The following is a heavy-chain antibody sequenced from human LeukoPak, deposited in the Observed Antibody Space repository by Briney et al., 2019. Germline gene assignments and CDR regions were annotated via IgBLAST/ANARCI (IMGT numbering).Heavy chain of an antibody. V-gene: IGHV3-23*01. CDR1: GFTFSSYA. Sequence: PGGSLRLSCAASGFTFSSYAMSWVRQAPGKGLEWVSAISGSGGSTYYADSVKGRFTISRDNSKNTLYLQMNSLRAEDTAVYYCAKDPYCSGGSCYSGYWGQGTLVTVSS. J-gene: IGHJ4*02. CDR3: AKDPYCSGGSCYSGY. CDR2: ISGSGGST. D-gene: IGHD2-15*01.